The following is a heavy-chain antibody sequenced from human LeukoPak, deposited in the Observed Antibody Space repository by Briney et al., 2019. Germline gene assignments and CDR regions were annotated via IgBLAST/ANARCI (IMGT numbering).Heavy chain of an antibody. J-gene: IGHJ4*02. CDR1: GFTFSRHA. Sequence: GGSLRLSCAASGFTFSRHAMNWVRQAPGKGLEWVSSITSSASYRYHSDSVKGRFTISRVNAKNSLYLQMNSLRVEDTAVYYCASENIVGTSGALFDYWGQGTLVTVSS. D-gene: IGHD5-12*01. CDR3: ASENIVGTSGALFDY. CDR2: ITSSASYR. V-gene: IGHV3-21*01.